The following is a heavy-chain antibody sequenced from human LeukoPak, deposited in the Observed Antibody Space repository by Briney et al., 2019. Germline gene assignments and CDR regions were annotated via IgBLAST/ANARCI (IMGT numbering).Heavy chain of an antibody. CDR1: GFTVSSNY. Sequence: GSLRLSCAASGFTVSSNYMSWVRQAPGKGLEWVSAISGSGGSTYYADSVKGRFTISRDNSKNTLYLQMNSLRAEDTAVYYCAKFRYNWNHYFDYWGQGTLVTVSS. CDR2: ISGSGGST. V-gene: IGHV3-23*01. D-gene: IGHD1-20*01. J-gene: IGHJ4*02. CDR3: AKFRYNWNHYFDY.